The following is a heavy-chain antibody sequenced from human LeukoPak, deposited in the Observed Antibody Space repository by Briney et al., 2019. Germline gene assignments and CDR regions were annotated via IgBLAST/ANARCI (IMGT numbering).Heavy chain of an antibody. D-gene: IGHD6-13*01. CDR2: IKQDGSEK. CDR3: ARDAAVQQLGYYYYYMDV. CDR1: GFTFSSYW. Sequence: GGSLRLSCAASGFTFSSYWMSWVRQAPGKGLEWVANIKQDGSEKYYVDSVKGRFTISRDNAKNSLYLQMNSLRAEDTAVYNCARDAAVQQLGYYYYYMDVWGKGTTVTVSS. J-gene: IGHJ6*03. V-gene: IGHV3-7*01.